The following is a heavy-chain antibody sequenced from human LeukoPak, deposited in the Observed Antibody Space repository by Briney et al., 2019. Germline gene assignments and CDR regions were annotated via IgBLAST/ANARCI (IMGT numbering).Heavy chain of an antibody. V-gene: IGHV3-7*01. CDR2: IKQDGSEK. CDR1: GFTVSSYW. J-gene: IGHJ3*02. Sequence: GGSLRLSCAAPGFTVSSYWMSRVRQAPGKWLEWVANIKQDGSEKYYVDSVKGRFTISRDNAKNSLYLQMNSLRAEDTAVYYCAREDAFDIWGQGTMVTVSS. CDR3: AREDAFDI.